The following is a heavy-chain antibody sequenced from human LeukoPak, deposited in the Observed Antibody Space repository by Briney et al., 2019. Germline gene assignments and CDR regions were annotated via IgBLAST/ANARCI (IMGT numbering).Heavy chain of an antibody. J-gene: IGHJ4*02. CDR3: ATDTGYCSSTSCYDY. V-gene: IGHV1-69*13. CDR2: IIPIFGTA. CDR1: GGTFSSYA. Sequence: SVKDSCKASGGTFSSYAISWVRQAPGQGLEWMGGIIPIFGTANYAQKFQGRVTITADESTSTAYMELSSLRSEDTAVYYCATDTGYCSSTSCYDYWGQGTLVTVSS. D-gene: IGHD2-2*01.